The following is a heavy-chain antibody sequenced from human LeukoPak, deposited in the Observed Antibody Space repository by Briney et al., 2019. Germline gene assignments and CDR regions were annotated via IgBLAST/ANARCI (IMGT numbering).Heavy chain of an antibody. CDR1: GFTFSSYA. D-gene: IGHD2-2*01. Sequence: VGSLRLSCAASGFTFSSYAMSWVRQAPGKGLEWVSAISGSGGSTYYADSVKGWFTISRDNSKNTLYLQMSSLRAEDTAVYYCAKEGIPGRGLSWFDPWGQGTLVTVSS. V-gene: IGHV3-23*01. J-gene: IGHJ5*02. CDR3: AKEGIPGRGLSWFDP. CDR2: ISGSGGST.